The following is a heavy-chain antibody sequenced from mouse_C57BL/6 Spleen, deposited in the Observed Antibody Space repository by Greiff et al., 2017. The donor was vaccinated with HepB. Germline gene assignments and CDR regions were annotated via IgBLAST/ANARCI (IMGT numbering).Heavy chain of an antibody. V-gene: IGHV1-4*01. CDR2: INPSSGYT. CDR1: GYTFTSYT. Sequence: QVQLQQSGAELARPGASVKMSCKASGYTFTSYTMHWVKQRPGQGLEWIGYINPSSGYTKYNQKFKDKATLTADKSSSTAYMQLSSLTSEDSAVYYCARSGHWAMDYWGQGTSVTVSS. D-gene: IGHD3-2*02. CDR3: ARSGHWAMDY. J-gene: IGHJ4*01.